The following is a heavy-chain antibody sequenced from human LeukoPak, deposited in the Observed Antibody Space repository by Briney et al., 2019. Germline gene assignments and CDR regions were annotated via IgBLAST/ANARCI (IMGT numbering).Heavy chain of an antibody. D-gene: IGHD2-8*01. CDR2: ISSSSSTI. V-gene: IGHV3-48*01. CDR3: ARRNGSYYYGMDV. J-gene: IGHJ6*02. CDR1: GFTFSSYG. Sequence: GGSLRLSCAASGFTFSSYGMNWVRQAPGKGLEWVSYISSSSSTIYYADSVKGRFTISRDNAKNSLYLQMNSLRAEDTAVYYCARRNGSYYYGMDVWGQGTTVTVSS.